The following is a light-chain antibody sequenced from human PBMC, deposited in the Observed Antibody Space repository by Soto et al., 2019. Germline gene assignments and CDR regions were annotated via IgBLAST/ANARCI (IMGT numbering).Light chain of an antibody. CDR2: GAS. J-gene: IGKJ2*01. CDR3: QQYNNWPRT. V-gene: IGKV3-15*01. Sequence: EIVMTQYPGTLSVSPGERATLSCRASQSVSSSLAWYQQKPGQATRLLIYGASTRATGIPARFSGSGSGTEFTLTISSLQSEDFAVYYCQQYNNWPRTFGQGTKLEIK. CDR1: QSVSSS.